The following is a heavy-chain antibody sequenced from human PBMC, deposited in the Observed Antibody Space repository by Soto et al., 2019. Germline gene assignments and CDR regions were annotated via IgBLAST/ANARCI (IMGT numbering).Heavy chain of an antibody. J-gene: IGHJ6*02. D-gene: IGHD6-13*01. CDR1: GYTFTSYG. CDR3: ARDPGSSWYYYYYGMDV. CDR2: ISAYNGNT. V-gene: IGHV1-18*01. Sequence: ASVKVSCKASGYTFTSYGISWVRQAPGQGLEWMGWISAYNGNTNYAQKLQGRVTMTTDTSTSTAYMELRSLRSDDTAVYYCARDPGSSWYYYYYGMDVWGQGTTVTVSS.